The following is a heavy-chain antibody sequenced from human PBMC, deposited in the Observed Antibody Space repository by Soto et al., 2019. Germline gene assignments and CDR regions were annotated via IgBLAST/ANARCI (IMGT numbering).Heavy chain of an antibody. J-gene: IGHJ3*01. V-gene: IGHV3-7*01. CDR2: IRQDGREI. D-gene: IGHD1-1*01. Sequence: GGSLRLSCVASDFTFSTYWMAWLRQTPGKGLEFVANIRQDGREINYLDSGKGRFTISRDNAERSLFLQMNSLRAEDTAVYYCATDRWTGAFDFRGQGTVVTVSS. CDR1: DFTFSTYW. CDR3: ATDRWTGAFDF.